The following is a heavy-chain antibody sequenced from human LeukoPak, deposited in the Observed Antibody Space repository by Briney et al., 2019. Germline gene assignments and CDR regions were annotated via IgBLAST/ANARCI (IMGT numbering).Heavy chain of an antibody. CDR2: IYYSGST. CDR1: GGSISSSSYY. V-gene: IGHV4-39*07. D-gene: IGHD4-23*01. CDR3: AREKFHGGQEDYFDY. J-gene: IGHJ4*02. Sequence: PSETLSLTCTVSGGSISSSSYYWGWIRQPPGKGLEWIGSIYYSGSTYYNPSLKSRVTISVDTSKNQFSLKLSSVTAADTAVYYCAREKFHGGQEDYFDYWGQGTLVTVSS.